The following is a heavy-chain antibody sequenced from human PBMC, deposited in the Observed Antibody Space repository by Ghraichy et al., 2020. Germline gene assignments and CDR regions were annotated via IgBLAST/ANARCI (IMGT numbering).Heavy chain of an antibody. Sequence: SETLSLTCTVSGGSISSYYWSWIRQPPGKGLEWIGYIYYSGSTNYNPSLKSRVTISVDTSKNQFSLKLSSVTAADTAVYYCAGAQYRRVYYYYMDVWGKGTTVTVSS. CDR3: AGAQYRRVYYYYMDV. CDR2: IYYSGST. J-gene: IGHJ6*03. V-gene: IGHV4-59*01. D-gene: IGHD1-1*01. CDR1: GGSISSYY.